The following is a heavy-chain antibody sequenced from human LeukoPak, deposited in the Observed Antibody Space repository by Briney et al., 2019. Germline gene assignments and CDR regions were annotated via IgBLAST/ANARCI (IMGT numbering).Heavy chain of an antibody. Sequence: GGSLRLSCAASGFTFSSYAMSWVRQAPGKGLEWVSAISGSGGSTYYADSVKGRFTISRDNSKNTLYLQMNSLRAEDTAVYYCAKGNFGYSSGWSRGAFDIWGQGTMVTVSS. CDR2: ISGSGGST. CDR1: GFTFSSYA. D-gene: IGHD6-19*01. V-gene: IGHV3-23*01. J-gene: IGHJ3*02. CDR3: AKGNFGYSSGWSRGAFDI.